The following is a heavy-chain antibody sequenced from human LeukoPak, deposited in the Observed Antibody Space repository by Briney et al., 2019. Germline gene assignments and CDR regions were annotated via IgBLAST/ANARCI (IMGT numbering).Heavy chain of an antibody. D-gene: IGHD3-22*01. CDR1: GFTFSTYN. Sequence: GGSLRLSCAASGFTFSTYNMNWVRQAPGKGLEWVSSISGSSSYIYYADSVKGRFSISRDNAKNSLYLQMNSLRAEDTAVYYCARDYYYDSSGYLNYWGQGTLVTVSS. J-gene: IGHJ4*02. CDR3: ARDYYYDSSGYLNY. V-gene: IGHV3-21*01. CDR2: ISGSSSYI.